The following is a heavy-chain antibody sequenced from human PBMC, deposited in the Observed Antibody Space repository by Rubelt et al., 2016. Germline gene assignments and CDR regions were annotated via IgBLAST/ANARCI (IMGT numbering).Heavy chain of an antibody. CDR2: IYHSGST. D-gene: IGHD5-12*01. Sequence: QVQLQESGPGLVKPSETLSLTCTVSGGSISSHNWWSWVRQPPGKGLEWIGEIYHSGSTNYIPSLQSRVTISVDKSKNQFALRLSSGTAADAALYYSASKLYDYPYYFDCWGQGTLVTVSS. V-gene: IGHV4-4*02. CDR1: GGSISSHNW. J-gene: IGHJ4*02. CDR3: ASKLYDYPYYFDC.